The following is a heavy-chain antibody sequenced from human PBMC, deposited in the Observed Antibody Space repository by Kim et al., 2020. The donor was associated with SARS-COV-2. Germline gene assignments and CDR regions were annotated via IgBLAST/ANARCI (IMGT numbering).Heavy chain of an antibody. CDR1: GGSISSYY. CDR3: ARDPWNRGYERAADDVFDI. D-gene: IGHD5-12*01. CDR2: ISYSGST. Sequence: SETLSLTCTVSGGSISSYYWSWIRQPPGKGLEWIGYISYSGSTNYNPSLKSRVTISVDTSKNQFSLKLSSVTAADTAVYYCARDPWNRGYERAADDVFDIWGQGTMVTVSS. V-gene: IGHV4-59*01. J-gene: IGHJ3*02.